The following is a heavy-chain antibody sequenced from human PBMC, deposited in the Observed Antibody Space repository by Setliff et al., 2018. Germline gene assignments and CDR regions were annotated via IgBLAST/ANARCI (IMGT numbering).Heavy chain of an antibody. CDR2: IIPIFGAA. D-gene: IGHD6-19*01. CDR3: AAGSSGWYLNY. V-gene: IGHV1-69*06. J-gene: IGHJ4*02. Sequence: SVKVSCKASGGTFSSYAISWVRQAPGQGLEWMGGIIPIFGAANYAQKFQGRVTITADKSTSTAYMELSSLRSEDTTVYYCAAGSSGWYLNYWGQGTLVTVSS. CDR1: GGTFSSYA.